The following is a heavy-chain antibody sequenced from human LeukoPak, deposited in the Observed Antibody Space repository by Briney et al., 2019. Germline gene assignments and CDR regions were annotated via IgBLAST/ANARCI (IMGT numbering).Heavy chain of an antibody. V-gene: IGHV3-30*01. D-gene: IGHD5-12*01. CDR2: ISYDGSNK. J-gene: IGHJ4*02. CDR1: GFTFSSYA. CDR3: AGENSIVATLIPGYFDY. Sequence: PGGSLRLSCAASGFTFSSYAMHWVRQAPGKGLEWVAVISYDGSNKYYADSVKGRFTISRDNSKNTLYLQMNSLRAEDTAVYYCAGENSIVATLIPGYFDYWGQGTLVTVSS.